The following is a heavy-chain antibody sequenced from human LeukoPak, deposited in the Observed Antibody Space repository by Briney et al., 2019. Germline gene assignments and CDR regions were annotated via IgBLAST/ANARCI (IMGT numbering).Heavy chain of an antibody. Sequence: AGGSLRLSCAASGFTFSDYYMSWIRQAPGKGLEWVSYISSSGNTIYYADSVKGRFTISRDNAKNSLYLQMNSLRAEDTAVYYCARDDQYCGSTDCPLDAFDIWGQGTMVTVSS. CDR1: GFTFSDYY. V-gene: IGHV3-11*04. CDR3: ARDDQYCGSTDCPLDAFDI. D-gene: IGHD2-2*01. J-gene: IGHJ3*02. CDR2: ISSSGNTI.